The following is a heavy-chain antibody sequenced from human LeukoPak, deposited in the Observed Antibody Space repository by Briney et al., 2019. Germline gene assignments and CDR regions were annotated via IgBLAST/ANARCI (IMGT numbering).Heavy chain of an antibody. CDR2: ITWNSGSI. V-gene: IGHV3-9*01. J-gene: IGHJ3*02. CDR1: GFTFDDYA. Sequence: GGSLRLSCAASGFTFDDYAMHWVRQAPGKGLEWVSGITWNSGSIDYADSVNGRFTVSRDNAKNSLYLQMNRLRAEDTALYYCAKVATVGATSDAFDIWGQGTMVTVSS. CDR3: AKVATVGATSDAFDI. D-gene: IGHD1-26*01.